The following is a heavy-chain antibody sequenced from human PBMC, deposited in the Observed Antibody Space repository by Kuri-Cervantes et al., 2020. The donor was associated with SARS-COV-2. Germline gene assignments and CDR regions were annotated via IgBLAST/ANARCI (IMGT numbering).Heavy chain of an antibody. CDR2: INPNSGGT. Sequence: ASVKVSCKASGYTFTGYYMHWVRQAPGQGLEWMGWINPNSGGTNYAQKFQGRVTMTRDTSTSTAYMELRSLRSDDTAVYYCARAGDVYDFWSGYYFPPRFWGQGTLVTVSS. D-gene: IGHD3-3*01. CDR1: GYTFTGYY. CDR3: ARAGDVYDFWSGYYFPPRF. J-gene: IGHJ4*02. V-gene: IGHV1-2*02.